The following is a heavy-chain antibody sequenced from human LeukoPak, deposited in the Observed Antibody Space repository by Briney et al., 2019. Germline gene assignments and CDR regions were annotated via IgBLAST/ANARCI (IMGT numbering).Heavy chain of an antibody. J-gene: IGHJ4*02. CDR3: ARGNDYGDYGLDY. CDR1: GGSISSSNW. D-gene: IGHD4-17*01. V-gene: IGHV4-4*02. CDR2: IYHSGST. Sequence: SGTLSVTCAVSGGSISSSNWWSWVRQPPGKGLEWIGEIYHSGSTNYNPSLKSRVTISVDKSKNQFSLKLSSVTAADTAVYYCARGNDYGDYGLDYWGQGTLVTVSS.